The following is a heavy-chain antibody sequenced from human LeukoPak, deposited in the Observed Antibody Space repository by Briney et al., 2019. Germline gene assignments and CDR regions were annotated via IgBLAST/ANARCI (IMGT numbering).Heavy chain of an antibody. V-gene: IGHV1-69*13. CDR2: IIPIFGTA. Sequence: SVKVSCKASGGTFSSYAISWVRQAPGQGLEWMGGIIPIFGTANYAQKFQGRVTITADESTSTAYMELSSLRSEDTAVYYCARVLTPSGYYGYYYYYMDVWGRGTTVTVSS. CDR1: GGTFSSYA. J-gene: IGHJ6*03. D-gene: IGHD3-22*01. CDR3: ARVLTPSGYYGYYYYYMDV.